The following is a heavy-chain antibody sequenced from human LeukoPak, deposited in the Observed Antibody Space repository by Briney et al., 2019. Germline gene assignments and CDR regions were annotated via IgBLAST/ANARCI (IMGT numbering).Heavy chain of an antibody. CDR3: AKLEAYYYGSGSYDSIDY. J-gene: IGHJ4*02. V-gene: IGHV3-30*02. Sequence: GGSLRLSCAASGFTFSSYGMHWVRQAPGKGLEWVAFIRYDGSNKYYADSVKGQFTISRDNSKNTLYLQMNSLRAEDTAVYYCAKLEAYYYGSGSYDSIDYWGQGTLVTVSS. CDR1: GFTFSSYG. CDR2: IRYDGSNK. D-gene: IGHD3-10*01.